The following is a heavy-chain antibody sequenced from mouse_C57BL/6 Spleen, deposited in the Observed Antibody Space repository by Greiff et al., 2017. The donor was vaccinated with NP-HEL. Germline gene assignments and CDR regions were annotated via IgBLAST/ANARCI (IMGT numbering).Heavy chain of an antibody. V-gene: IGHV5-6*01. Sequence: EVKVVESGGDLVKPGGSLKLSCAASGFTFSSYGMSWVRQTPDKRLEWVATISSGGSYTYYPDSVKGRFTISRDNAKNTLYLQMSSLKSEDTAMYYCARHDDYEGYFDYWGQGTTLTVSS. D-gene: IGHD2-4*01. CDR1: GFTFSSYG. J-gene: IGHJ2*01. CDR2: ISSGGSYT. CDR3: ARHDDYEGYFDY.